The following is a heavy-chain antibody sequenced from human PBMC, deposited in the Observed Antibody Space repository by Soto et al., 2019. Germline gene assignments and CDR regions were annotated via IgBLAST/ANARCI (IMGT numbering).Heavy chain of an antibody. CDR2: IYWDDDK. V-gene: IGHV2-5*02. CDR3: AHKRFSVETPDAFDI. D-gene: IGHD5-18*01. Sequence: QITLTESGPTLVKPTQTLTLTCTFSGFSLSTSGVSVGWIRQPPGKALEWLALIYWDDDKRYSPSLKSRLTITKATSKNQVVLTMTNVHPVDTATYFCAHKRFSVETPDAFDIWGQGTRVTVSS. CDR1: GFSLSTSGVS. J-gene: IGHJ3*02.